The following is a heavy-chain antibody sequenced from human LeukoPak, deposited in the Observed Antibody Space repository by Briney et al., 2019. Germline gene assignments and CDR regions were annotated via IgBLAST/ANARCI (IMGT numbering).Heavy chain of an antibody. V-gene: IGHV3-74*01. Sequence: TGGSLRLSCEASGFSLSNHWMHWVRQAPGKGLVWVAHIDPDGSVANYGDSVKGRFTISRDNAKNTLYLQMSSLRAEDTAIYFCARDRGSPGPLQLFDYWGQGTLVPVSS. CDR3: ARDRGSPGPLQLFDY. CDR1: GFSLSNHW. D-gene: IGHD1-7*01. J-gene: IGHJ4*02. CDR2: IDPDGSVA.